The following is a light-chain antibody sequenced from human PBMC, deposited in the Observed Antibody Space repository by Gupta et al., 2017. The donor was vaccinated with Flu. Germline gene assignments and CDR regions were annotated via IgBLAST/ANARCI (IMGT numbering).Light chain of an antibody. V-gene: IGKV3-11*01. CDR3: QQRSNWLLT. Sequence: GERATLSCRASQSVSSYLAWYQQKPGQAPRLLIYDASNRATGIPARFSGSGCGTDFTLTISSLEPEDFAVYYCQQRSNWLLTFGGGTKVEIK. J-gene: IGKJ4*01. CDR1: QSVSSY. CDR2: DAS.